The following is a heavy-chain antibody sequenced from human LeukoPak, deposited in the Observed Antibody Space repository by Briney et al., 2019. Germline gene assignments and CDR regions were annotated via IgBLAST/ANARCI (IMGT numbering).Heavy chain of an antibody. CDR1: GGSVSSGSYY. V-gene: IGHV4-61*01. J-gene: IGHJ4*02. Sequence: PSETLSLTCTVSGGSVSSGSYYWSWIRQPPGKGLEWIGYIYYGGSTNYNPSLKSRVTISVDTSKNQFSLKLSSVTAADTAVYYCARRIGKTAMVDYWGQGTLVIVSS. D-gene: IGHD5-18*01. CDR3: ARRIGKTAMVDY. CDR2: IYYGGST.